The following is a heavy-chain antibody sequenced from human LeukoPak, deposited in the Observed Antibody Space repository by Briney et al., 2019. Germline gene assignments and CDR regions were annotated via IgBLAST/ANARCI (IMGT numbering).Heavy chain of an antibody. Sequence: SETLSLTCTVSGASISSYDWSWIRQPAGKALEWIGRVYTSGETNYNPPLKSRVTMSVDTSKNQFSLKLSSVTAGDTAVYYCARGLGVITPENWFDPWGQGTLVTVSP. CDR1: GASISSYD. CDR3: ARGLGVITPENWFDP. J-gene: IGHJ5*02. CDR2: VYTSGET. V-gene: IGHV4-4*07. D-gene: IGHD3-10*01.